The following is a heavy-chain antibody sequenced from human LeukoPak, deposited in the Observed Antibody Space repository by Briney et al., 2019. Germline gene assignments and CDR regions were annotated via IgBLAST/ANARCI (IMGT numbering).Heavy chain of an antibody. Sequence: PGGSLRLSCAASGFTFSSYAMHWVRQAPGKGLEWVASINQDGSEKYNVDSVKGRFTISRDNANNSLYLQMNCLRVEDTAVYYCARDGGYCSGGTCYSTHWGQGALVTVSS. CDR2: INQDGSEK. V-gene: IGHV3-7*03. CDR3: ARDGGYCSGGTCYSTH. CDR1: GFTFSSYA. D-gene: IGHD2-15*01. J-gene: IGHJ4*02.